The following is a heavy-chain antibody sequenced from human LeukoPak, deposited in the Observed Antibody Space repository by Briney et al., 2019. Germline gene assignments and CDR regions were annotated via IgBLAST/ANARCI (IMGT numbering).Heavy chain of an antibody. J-gene: IGHJ4*02. V-gene: IGHV3-23*01. D-gene: IGHD3-3*01. CDR3: ASGPPFLKYFEY. Sequence: GGSLRLSCAASGFTFSRHVMTWVRQAPGKGLEWVSTISVGAEYIFYADSVKGRFTISRDDSNNALYLQMHSLRAEDTALYYCASGPPFLKYFEYWGQGTLVTVSS. CDR2: ISVGAEYI. CDR1: GFTFSRHV.